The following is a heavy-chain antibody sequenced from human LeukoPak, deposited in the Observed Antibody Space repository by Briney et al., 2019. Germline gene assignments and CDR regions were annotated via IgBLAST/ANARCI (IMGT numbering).Heavy chain of an antibody. V-gene: IGHV3-30*18. D-gene: IGHD3-22*01. CDR1: GFTFSSYG. Sequence: GGSLRLSCAASGFTFSSYGMHWVRQAPGKGLEWVAVISYDGSNKYYADSVKGRFTISRDNSKNTLYLQMNSLRAEDTAVYYCAKVGPYDSSPYDAFDIWGQGTMVTVSS. CDR3: AKVGPYDSSPYDAFDI. CDR2: ISYDGSNK. J-gene: IGHJ3*02.